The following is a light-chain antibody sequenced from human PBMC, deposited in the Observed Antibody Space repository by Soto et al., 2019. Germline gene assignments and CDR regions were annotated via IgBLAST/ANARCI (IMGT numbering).Light chain of an antibody. Sequence: DIQMTQSPSSLSAFVGDRVTITCRASQGISNYLAWYQQKPGKVPNVLIYGASTLRSGVPSRFSGTGSGTDFTLTISSLQPEEVAIYYCQKYDSAPFTFGPGTTVELK. V-gene: IGKV1-27*01. CDR3: QKYDSAPFT. J-gene: IGKJ3*01. CDR1: QGISNY. CDR2: GAS.